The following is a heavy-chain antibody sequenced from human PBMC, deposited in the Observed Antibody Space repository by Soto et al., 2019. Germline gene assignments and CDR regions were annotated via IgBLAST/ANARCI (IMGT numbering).Heavy chain of an antibody. J-gene: IGHJ6*02. CDR2: IYSSENT. CDR1: GGSVSSNSYS. D-gene: IGHD2-2*03. CDR3: ARLNGYCVSTNCHGYYGMDV. V-gene: IGHV4-39*01. Sequence: QLQLQESGPGLVKPSETLSLTCTVSGGSVSSNSYSWGWIRQSPGKGLEWIGTIYSSENTYYNPSLLSRVTISVDTSKNEFSLRLSSVTVADTAVYYCARLNGYCVSTNCHGYYGMDVWGQGTTVTVSS.